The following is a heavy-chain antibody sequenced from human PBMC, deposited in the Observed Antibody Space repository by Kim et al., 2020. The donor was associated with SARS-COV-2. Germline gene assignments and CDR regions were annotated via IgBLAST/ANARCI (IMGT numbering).Heavy chain of an antibody. Sequence: GGSLRLSCAASGFTFSDSAMHWVRRASGKGLEWVGRIRSKVNGYSTAYTAWVRGRFPISRDDSRHTPHMQMNSVKTEDTGVYDCTRVPGTTLSFWDAFDICGQGKMFAASS. V-gene: IGHV3-73*01. CDR3: TRVPGTTLSFWDAFDI. CDR2: IRSKVNGYST. CDR1: GFTFSDSA. D-gene: IGHD1-1*01. J-gene: IGHJ3*02.